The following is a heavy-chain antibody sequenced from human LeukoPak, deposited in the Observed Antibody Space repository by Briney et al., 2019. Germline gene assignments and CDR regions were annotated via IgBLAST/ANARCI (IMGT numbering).Heavy chain of an antibody. CDR1: GYTFRDHH. CDR3: ARDTYGSDY. V-gene: IGHV1-46*01. J-gene: IGHJ4*02. CDR2: ITPIDGST. Sequence: ASVKVSCKAPGYTFRDHHMHWVRQAPGQGLEWMGKITPIDGSTTYAQKFQDRVTMTRDTSTSTVYMELNGLSSEDTAVYYCARDTYGSDYWGQGTLVTVSS. D-gene: IGHD3-10*01.